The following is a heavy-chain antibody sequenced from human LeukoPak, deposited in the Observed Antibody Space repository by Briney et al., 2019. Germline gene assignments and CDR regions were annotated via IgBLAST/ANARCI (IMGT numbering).Heavy chain of an antibody. D-gene: IGHD2-2*01. Sequence: GGSLRLSCAASGFTFSNYAMYWVRQAPGRGLEWVSSISSSSSYIYYADSVKGRFTISRDNAKNSLYLQMNSLRAEDTAVYYCARDGRYCSSTSCYVQNWFDPWGQGTLVTVSS. CDR1: GFTFSNYA. J-gene: IGHJ5*02. CDR2: ISSSSSYI. V-gene: IGHV3-21*01. CDR3: ARDGRYCSSTSCYVQNWFDP.